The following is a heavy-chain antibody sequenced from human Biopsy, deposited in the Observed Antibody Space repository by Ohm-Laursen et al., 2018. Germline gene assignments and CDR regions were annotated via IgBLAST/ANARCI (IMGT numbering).Heavy chain of an antibody. Sequence: SVKASCKASGGTFSSSAITWVRQAPGQGLEWMGGIIGIFRTAHYAQKFQGRVTITADEFMSTAYMELSSLRSEDTAVYYCARGGGYNWNNGWFDPWGQGTLVIVSS. D-gene: IGHD1/OR15-1a*01. CDR1: GGTFSSSA. V-gene: IGHV1-69*13. J-gene: IGHJ5*02. CDR3: ARGGGYNWNNGWFDP. CDR2: IIGIFRTA.